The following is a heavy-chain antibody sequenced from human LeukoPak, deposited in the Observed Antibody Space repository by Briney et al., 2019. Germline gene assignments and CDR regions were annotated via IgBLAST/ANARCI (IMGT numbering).Heavy chain of an antibody. Sequence: GGSLRLSCAASGFTFDDYAMHWVRQAPGKGLELVSLISWDGGSTYYADSVKGRFTISRDNSKNSLYLQMNSLRAEDTALYYCAKGGYDFWRRWGWYFDYWGQGTLVTVSS. V-gene: IGHV3-43D*04. J-gene: IGHJ4*02. CDR2: ISWDGGST. CDR1: GFTFDDYA. D-gene: IGHD3-3*01. CDR3: AKGGYDFWRRWGWYFDY.